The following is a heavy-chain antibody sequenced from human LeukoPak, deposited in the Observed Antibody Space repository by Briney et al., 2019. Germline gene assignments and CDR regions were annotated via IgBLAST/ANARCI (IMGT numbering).Heavy chain of an antibody. CDR3: AKDRDTGPAAYYFDY. CDR1: GFTFSDYS. V-gene: IGHV3-30*18. Sequence: GGSLRLSCAASGFTFSDYSINWVRQAPGKGLEWVAVISYVGNNKYHADSVKGRFTISRDNSKNTLYLQMNSLRPEDTAVYYCAKDRDTGPAAYYFDYWGQGALVTVSS. J-gene: IGHJ4*02. D-gene: IGHD1-14*01. CDR2: ISYVGNNK.